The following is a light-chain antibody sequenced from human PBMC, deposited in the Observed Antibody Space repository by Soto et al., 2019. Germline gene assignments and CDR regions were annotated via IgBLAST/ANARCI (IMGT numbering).Light chain of an antibody. CDR1: SSNIGNNY. CDR3: GTWDSSLSAEV. V-gene: IGLV1-51*02. CDR2: ENN. Sequence: QSVLTQPPSVSAAPGQKVTISCSGSSSNIGNNYVSWYQQLPRTAPKLLIYENNKRPSGIPDRFSGSKSGTSATLGITGLQTGDEADYYCGTWDSSLSAEVFGTGTKLTVL. J-gene: IGLJ1*01.